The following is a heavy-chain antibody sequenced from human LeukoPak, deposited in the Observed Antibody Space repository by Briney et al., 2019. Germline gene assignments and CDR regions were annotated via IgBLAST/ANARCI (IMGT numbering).Heavy chain of an antibody. J-gene: IGHJ4*02. V-gene: IGHV3-7*01. Sequence: PGGSLRLSCAASGFTFSSYWRSWVRQAPGKGLEWVANIKQDGSEKYYVDSVKGRFTISRDNAKNSLYLQMNSLRAEDTAVYYCARSRMANFDYWGQGTLVTVSS. CDR3: ARSRMANFDY. D-gene: IGHD5-24*01. CDR2: IKQDGSEK. CDR1: GFTFSSYW.